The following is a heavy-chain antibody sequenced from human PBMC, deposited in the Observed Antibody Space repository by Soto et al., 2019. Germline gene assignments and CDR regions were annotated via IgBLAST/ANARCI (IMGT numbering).Heavy chain of an antibody. V-gene: IGHV3-21*01. CDR1: GVTFSSYA. CDR3: ARPYGDHNYYAMDV. J-gene: IGHJ6*02. CDR2: ISSSSSYI. Sequence: GGSLIHSCAASGVTFSSYAMSLVRTARGKGLEWVSFISSSSSYIYYTDSVKGRFTISRDNAKNSLYLQMNSLRAEDTAVYYCARPYGDHNYYAMDVWGQGTTVTVSS. D-gene: IGHD3-10*01.